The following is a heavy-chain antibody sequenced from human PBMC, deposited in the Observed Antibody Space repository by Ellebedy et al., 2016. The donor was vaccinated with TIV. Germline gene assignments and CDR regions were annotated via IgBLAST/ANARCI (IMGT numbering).Heavy chain of an antibody. Sequence: GESLKISCAASGFTFSSYDMHWVRQAPGKGLEWVALISYDANNKYYADSVKGRFTISRDNSKNTLYLQMNSLRAEDTAVYYCAKAAVGYCSGGSCYFDYWGQGTLVTVSS. J-gene: IGHJ4*02. CDR1: GFTFSSYD. D-gene: IGHD2-15*01. CDR3: AKAAVGYCSGGSCYFDY. CDR2: ISYDANNK. V-gene: IGHV3-30*18.